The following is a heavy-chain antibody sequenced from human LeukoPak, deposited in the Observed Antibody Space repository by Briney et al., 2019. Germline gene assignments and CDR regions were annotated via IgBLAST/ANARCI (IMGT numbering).Heavy chain of an antibody. J-gene: IGHJ2*01. CDR1: GFTFSSYS. CDR2: ISSSSSYI. Sequence: GGSLRLSCAASGFTFSSYSMNWVRQAPGKGLEWVSSISSSSSYIYYADSVKGRFTISRDNAKNSLYLQMNSLRAEDTAVYFCARDHVDTSSWSQYFDLWGRGTLVTVSS. D-gene: IGHD6-13*01. CDR3: ARDHVDTSSWSQYFDL. V-gene: IGHV3-21*01.